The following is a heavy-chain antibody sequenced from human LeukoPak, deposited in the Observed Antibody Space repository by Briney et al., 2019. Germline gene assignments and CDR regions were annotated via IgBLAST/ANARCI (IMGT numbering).Heavy chain of an antibody. CDR3: ARECAPYSSSWFPDY. J-gene: IGHJ4*02. V-gene: IGHV3-33*01. D-gene: IGHD6-13*01. CDR1: GFTFSSYG. Sequence: PGRSLRLSCAASGFTFSSYGMHWVRQAPGKGLEWVAVIWYDGSNKYYADSVKGRFTISRDNSKNTLYLQMNSLRAEDTAVYYCARECAPYSSSWFPDYWGQGTLVTVSS. CDR2: IWYDGSNK.